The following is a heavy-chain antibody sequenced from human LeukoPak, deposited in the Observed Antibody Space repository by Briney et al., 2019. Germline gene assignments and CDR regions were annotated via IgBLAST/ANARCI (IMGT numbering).Heavy chain of an antibody. Sequence: GGSLRLSCAASGFTFSSYSMTWVRQAPGKGLEWVSSISSSSSYIYYADSVKGRFTISKDNAKNALYLQLNSLRAEDTAVYYCARGASSGYRIDQWGQGTLVTVSS. D-gene: IGHD5-18*01. CDR3: ARGASSGYRIDQ. J-gene: IGHJ4*02. CDR2: ISSSSSYI. V-gene: IGHV3-21*01. CDR1: GFTFSSYS.